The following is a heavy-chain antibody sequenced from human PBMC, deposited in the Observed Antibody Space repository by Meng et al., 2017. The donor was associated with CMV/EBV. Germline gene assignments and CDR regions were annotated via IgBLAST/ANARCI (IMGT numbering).Heavy chain of an antibody. CDR3: ARDLAAAGTYYYYGMDV. CDR1: GYTFTSYY. J-gene: IGHJ6*02. Sequence: ASVKVSCKASGYTFTSYYMHWVRQPPGQGLAWMGIINPSGSSTSYAQKFQGRVTMTRDTSTSTVYMELSSLRSEDTAVYYCARDLAAAGTYYYYGMDVWGQGTTVTVSS. D-gene: IGHD6-13*01. CDR2: INPSGSST. V-gene: IGHV1-46*01.